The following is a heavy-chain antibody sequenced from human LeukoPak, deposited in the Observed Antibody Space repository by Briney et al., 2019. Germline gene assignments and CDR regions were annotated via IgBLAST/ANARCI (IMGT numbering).Heavy chain of an antibody. Sequence: SETLSLTCAVYGGSFSGYYWSWIRQPPGKGLEWIGEINHSGSTNYNPSLKSRVTISVDTSKNQFSLKLSSVTAADTAVYHCARGDYDILPWGQGTLVTVSS. D-gene: IGHD3-9*01. J-gene: IGHJ5*02. CDR2: INHSGST. V-gene: IGHV4-34*01. CDR1: GGSFSGYY. CDR3: ARGDYDILP.